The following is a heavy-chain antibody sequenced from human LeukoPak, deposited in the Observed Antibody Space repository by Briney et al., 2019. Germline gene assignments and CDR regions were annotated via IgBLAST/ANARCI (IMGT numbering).Heavy chain of an antibody. V-gene: IGHV4-34*01. CDR1: GGSISGYY. CDR3: ARHGPYYYGSGSPFDY. J-gene: IGHJ4*02. D-gene: IGHD3-10*01. CDR2: INHSGST. Sequence: SETLSLTCTVSGGSISGYYWSWIRQPPGKGLEWIGEINHSGSTNYNPSLKSRVTISVDTSKNQFSLKLSSVTAADTAVYYCARHGPYYYGSGSPFDYWGQGILVTVSS.